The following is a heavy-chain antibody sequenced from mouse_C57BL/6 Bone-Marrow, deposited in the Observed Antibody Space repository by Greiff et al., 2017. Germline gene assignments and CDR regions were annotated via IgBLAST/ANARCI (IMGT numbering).Heavy chain of an antibody. J-gene: IGHJ4*01. V-gene: IGHV1-81*01. CDR1: GYTFTSYG. CDR3: ARAPITTVVATGGVYAMDY. D-gene: IGHD1-1*01. CDR2: IYPRSGNT. Sequence: VQLQQSGAELARPGASVKLSCKASGYTFTSYGISWVKQRTGQGLEWIGEIYPRSGNTYYNEKFKGKATLTADKSSSTAYMELRSLTSEDSAVYFCARAPITTVVATGGVYAMDYWGQGTSVTVSS.